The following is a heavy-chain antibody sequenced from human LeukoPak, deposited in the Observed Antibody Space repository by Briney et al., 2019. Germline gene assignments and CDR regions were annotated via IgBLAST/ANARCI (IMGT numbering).Heavy chain of an antibody. Sequence: SETLSLTCTVSVGSLSSYYWSWIRQPPGKGLEWIGYIYYSGGTNYNPSLKSRVTISVDTSKNQFSLKLSSVTAADTAVYYCARRVGSWFDPWGQGTLVTVSS. V-gene: IGHV4-59*08. CDR1: VGSLSSYY. D-gene: IGHD2-15*01. CDR3: ARRVGSWFDP. CDR2: IYYSGGT. J-gene: IGHJ5*02.